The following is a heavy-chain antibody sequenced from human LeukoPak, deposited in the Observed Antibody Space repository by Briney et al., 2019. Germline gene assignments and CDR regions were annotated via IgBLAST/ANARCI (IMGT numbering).Heavy chain of an antibody. D-gene: IGHD7-27*01. Sequence: GGSLRLSCAASGFTFSSYGMHWVRQAPGKGLEWVAVIWYDGSNKYYADSVKGRFTISRDNSKNTLYLQMNSLRAEDTAVYYCARDLWVSTSPTYYFDYWGQGTLVTVSS. CDR3: ARDLWVSTSPTYYFDY. V-gene: IGHV3-33*01. CDR1: GFTFSSYG. CDR2: IWYDGSNK. J-gene: IGHJ4*02.